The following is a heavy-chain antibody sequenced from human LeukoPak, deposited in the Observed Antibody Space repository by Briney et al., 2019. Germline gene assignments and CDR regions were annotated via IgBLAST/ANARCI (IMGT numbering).Heavy chain of an antibody. J-gene: IGHJ4*02. D-gene: IGHD1-7*01. Sequence: ASVKVSCKASGYTFTGYYMHWVRQAPGQGLEWMGWINPNSGGTNYAQKFQGRVTMTRVTSISTAYMELSRLRSDDTAVYYCARSRENWNYRYYFDYWGQGTLVTVSS. CDR2: INPNSGGT. V-gene: IGHV1-2*02. CDR3: ARSRENWNYRYYFDY. CDR1: GYTFTGYY.